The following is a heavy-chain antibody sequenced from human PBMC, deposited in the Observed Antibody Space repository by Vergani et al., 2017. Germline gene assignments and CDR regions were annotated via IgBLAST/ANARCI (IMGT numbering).Heavy chain of an antibody. V-gene: IGHV5-51*01. CDR1: GYIITSYW. CDR3: ARRFNWGSYYFDY. CDR2: IYPGDDDT. Sequence: EVLLVPSGAEVKKPGESLKISCKGSGYIITSYWNCWVRQMPGKGLELMGSIYPGDDDTRYNPSFQGQVTISADKSISTAYLQWSSLKASDTAMYYCARRFNWGSYYFDYWGQGTLVIVSS. D-gene: IGHD7-27*01. J-gene: IGHJ4*02.